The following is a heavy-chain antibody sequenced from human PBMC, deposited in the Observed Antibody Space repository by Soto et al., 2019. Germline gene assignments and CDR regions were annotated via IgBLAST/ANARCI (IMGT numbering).Heavy chain of an antibody. Sequence: QVQLVQSGVEVKKAGASVKVSCKASGYTFSSYGISWARQAPGQGLEWMGWLSDYNGNTHYAQKLQGRLNRTTDRSTTTAYKELRGLRFDDTGVYFCAREGYYSGSGSYSPPRYYGMDVWGQGTTVTVSS. J-gene: IGHJ6*02. CDR2: LSDYNGNT. V-gene: IGHV1-18*01. CDR1: GYTFSSYG. CDR3: AREGYYSGSGSYSPPRYYGMDV. D-gene: IGHD3-10*01.